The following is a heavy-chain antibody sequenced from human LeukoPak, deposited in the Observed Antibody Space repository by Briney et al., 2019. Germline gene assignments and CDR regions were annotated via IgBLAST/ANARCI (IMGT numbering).Heavy chain of an antibody. D-gene: IGHD1-26*01. J-gene: IGHJ4*02. Sequence: GGSLRLSCAASGFTFSSYGMHWVRQAPGKGLEWVAFIRYDGSNKYYADSVKGRFTISRDNSKNTLYLQTNSLRAEDTAVYYCAKDAHVGAILFDYWGQGTLVTVSS. CDR1: GFTFSSYG. V-gene: IGHV3-30*02. CDR3: AKDAHVGAILFDY. CDR2: IRYDGSNK.